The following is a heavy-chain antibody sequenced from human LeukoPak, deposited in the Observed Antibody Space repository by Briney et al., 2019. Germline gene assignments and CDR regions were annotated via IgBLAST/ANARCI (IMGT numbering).Heavy chain of an antibody. CDR1: GFVFSSYS. CDR3: VRLRRNSDSSGYFYYYDI. Sequence: GGSLRLSCAASGFVFSSYSFNWVRQAPGKGLEWVASVNTVSSYIYYADSVRGRFTISRDNAKNSVLLLMNSLRAEDMAMYYCVRLRRNSDSSGYFYYYDIWGKGTLVSVSS. D-gene: IGHD3-22*01. J-gene: IGHJ4*01. V-gene: IGHV3-21*01. CDR2: VNTVSSYI.